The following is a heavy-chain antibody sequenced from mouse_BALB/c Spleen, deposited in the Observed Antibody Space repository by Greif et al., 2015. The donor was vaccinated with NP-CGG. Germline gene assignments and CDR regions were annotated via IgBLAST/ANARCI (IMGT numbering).Heavy chain of an antibody. Sequence: QVQLQQSGPGLVKPSQSLFLACSITGFPITSGYYWIWIRQSPGKPLEWMGYITHSGETFYNPSLQSPISITRETSKNQLFLQLNAVTTEDTAMYYCAGDYYGYWYFDVWGAGTTVTVSS. V-gene: IGHV12-3*02. CDR3: AGDYYGYWYFDV. CDR2: ITHSGET. CDR1: GFPITSGYY. J-gene: IGHJ1*01. D-gene: IGHD1-1*01.